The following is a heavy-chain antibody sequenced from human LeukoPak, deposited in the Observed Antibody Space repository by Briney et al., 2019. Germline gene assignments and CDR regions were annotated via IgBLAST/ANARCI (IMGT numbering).Heavy chain of an antibody. Sequence: GGSLRLSCAASGLIFSNYGMHGVRQAPGKGLEWVAFIRYEGSSTYYAASVRGRFIISRDISKNALYLRMNTLRAEDTAVYYCASENTTTWSFDYWGQGTLVTASS. V-gene: IGHV3-30*02. J-gene: IGHJ4*02. D-gene: IGHD1-14*01. CDR3: ASENTTTWSFDY. CDR2: IRYEGSST. CDR1: GLIFSNYG.